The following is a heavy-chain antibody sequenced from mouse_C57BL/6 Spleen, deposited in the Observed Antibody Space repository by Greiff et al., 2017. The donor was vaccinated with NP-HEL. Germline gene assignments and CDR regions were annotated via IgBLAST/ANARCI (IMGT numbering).Heavy chain of an antibody. D-gene: IGHD1-1*01. V-gene: IGHV5-4*01. J-gene: IGHJ2*01. CDR3: ARGDYYGSAFDY. CDR2: ISAGGSYT. Sequence: EVHLVESGGGLVKPGGSLKLSCAASGFTFSSYAMSWVRQTPEKRLEWVATISAGGSYTYYPDNVKGRFTISRDNAKNNLYLQMSHLKSEDTAMYYCARGDYYGSAFDYWGQGTTLTVSS. CDR1: GFTFSSYA.